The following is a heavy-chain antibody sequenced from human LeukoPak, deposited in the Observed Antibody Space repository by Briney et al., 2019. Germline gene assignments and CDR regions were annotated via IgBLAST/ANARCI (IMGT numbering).Heavy chain of an antibody. D-gene: IGHD6-13*01. Sequence: GGSLRLSCAVSGFMFSSFSMSWVRHVPGKGLEWVSTISAGGSTYYADSVKGRFTISRDNSKNTLFLQMNSLRAEDTAVYYCASGRQLGYWGQGTLVTVSS. CDR1: GFMFSSFS. CDR2: ISAGGST. CDR3: ASGRQLGY. J-gene: IGHJ4*02. V-gene: IGHV3-23*01.